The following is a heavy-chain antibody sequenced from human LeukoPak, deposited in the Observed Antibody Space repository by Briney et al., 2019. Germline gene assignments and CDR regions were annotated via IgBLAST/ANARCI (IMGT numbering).Heavy chain of an antibody. CDR3: AKEDDFGNHFDY. CDR2: ISGSSGGT. CDR1: GFTFSSYA. J-gene: IGHJ4*02. V-gene: IGHV3-23*01. D-gene: IGHD4-11*01. Sequence: PGGSLRLSCAASGFTFSSYAMTWVRQAPGKGLEWVSVISGSSGGTYYGDSVKGRFIISRDNFKNTVYLQMNSLRAEDTAVYYCAKEDDFGNHFDYWGQGTLVTVSS.